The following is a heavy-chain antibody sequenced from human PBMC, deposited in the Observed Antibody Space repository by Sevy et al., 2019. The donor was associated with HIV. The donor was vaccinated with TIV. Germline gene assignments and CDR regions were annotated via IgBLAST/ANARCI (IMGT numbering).Heavy chain of an antibody. V-gene: IGHV1-69*06. CDR2: IIPIFGTA. D-gene: IGHD4-4*01. J-gene: IGHJ6*03. CDR3: ARAPGNSDYYYYYMDV. Sequence: ASVKVSCKASGGTFSSYAISWVRQAPGQGLEWMGGIIPIFGTANYAQTFQGRVTITADKSTSTAYMELSSLRSEDTAVYYCARAPGNSDYYYYYMDVWGKGTTVTVSS. CDR1: GGTFSSYA.